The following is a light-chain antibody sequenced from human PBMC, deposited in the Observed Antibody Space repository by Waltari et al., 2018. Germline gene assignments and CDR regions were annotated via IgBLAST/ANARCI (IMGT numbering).Light chain of an antibody. V-gene: IGLV1-44*01. CDR1: MSNIGDNT. J-gene: IGLJ1*01. Sequence: QSVLTQPPSASGTPGQRVTISCSGGMSNIGDNTVNWYQQVPGTAPKLPSYSPNQRPSGFPHRFSGSISGTSASLAISGLQAEDEADYYCSAWDDRLNGYVFGTGTKVTVL. CDR2: SPN. CDR3: SAWDDRLNGYV.